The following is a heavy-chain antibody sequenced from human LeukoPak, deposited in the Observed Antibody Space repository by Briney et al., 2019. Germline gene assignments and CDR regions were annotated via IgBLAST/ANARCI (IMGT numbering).Heavy chain of an antibody. D-gene: IGHD4-11*01. CDR1: GFTFSSYA. CDR3: ARGALQPYYYYMDV. Sequence: GGSLRLSCAASGFTFSSYAMHWVRQAPGKGLEWVAVISYDGSNKYYADSVKGRFTISRDNSKNTLYLQMNSLRAEDTAVYYCARGALQPYYYYMDVWGKGTTVTVSS. V-gene: IGHV3-30*04. CDR2: ISYDGSNK. J-gene: IGHJ6*03.